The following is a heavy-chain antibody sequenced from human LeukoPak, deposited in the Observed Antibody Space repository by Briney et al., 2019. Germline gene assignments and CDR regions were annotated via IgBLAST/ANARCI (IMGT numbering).Heavy chain of an antibody. V-gene: IGHV3-48*01. CDR2: ISSSSSTI. D-gene: IGHD3-3*01. CDR1: GFTFSSYS. CDR3: ARDPGYDFWSGDDAFDI. Sequence: GGSLRLSCAASGFTFSSYSMNWVRQAPGKGLEWVSYISSSSSTIYYADSVKGRFTISRDNAKNPLYLQMNSLRAEDTAVYYCARDPGYDFWSGDDAFDIWGQGTMVTVSS. J-gene: IGHJ3*02.